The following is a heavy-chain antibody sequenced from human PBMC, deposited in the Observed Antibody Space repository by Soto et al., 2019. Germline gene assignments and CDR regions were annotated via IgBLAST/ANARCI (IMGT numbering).Heavy chain of an antibody. CDR2: ISYDGSNK. Sequence: QVQLVESGGGVVQPGRSLRLSCAASGFTFSSYAMHWVRQAPGKGLEWVAVISYDGSNKYYADSVKGRFTISRDNSKNTLYLQINSLRAEDTAVYYCARPSEATTYYFDYWGQGTLVTVSS. CDR3: ARPSEATTYYFDY. V-gene: IGHV3-30-3*01. J-gene: IGHJ4*02. CDR1: GFTFSSYA.